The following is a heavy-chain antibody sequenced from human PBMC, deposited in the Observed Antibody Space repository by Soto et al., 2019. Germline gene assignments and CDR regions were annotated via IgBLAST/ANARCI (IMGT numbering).Heavy chain of an antibody. CDR2: ISSSSSYI. V-gene: IGHV3-21*01. CDR1: GFTFSSHT. Sequence: GSLRLSCAASGFTFSSHTMNWVRQAPGRGLEWVSSISSSSSYIYYADSVRGRFTISRDNAQNSLYLQMDSLRAEDTAVYYCARTTMIVVINTNWFDPWGQGTLVTVSS. J-gene: IGHJ5*02. D-gene: IGHD3-22*01. CDR3: ARTTMIVVINTNWFDP.